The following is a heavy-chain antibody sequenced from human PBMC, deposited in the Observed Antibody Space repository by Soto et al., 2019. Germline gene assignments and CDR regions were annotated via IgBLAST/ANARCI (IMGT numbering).Heavy chain of an antibody. Sequence: SGKVSCKASGGTFSSYAISWVRQAPGQGLEWMGGIIPIFGTANYAQKFQGRVTITADKSTSTAYMELSSLRSEDTAVYYCAREAWGSSRSQENWFDPGGQGTPVPVYS. CDR2: IIPIFGTA. CDR3: AREAWGSSRSQENWFDP. J-gene: IGHJ5*02. CDR1: GGTFSSYA. V-gene: IGHV1-69*06. D-gene: IGHD6-6*01.